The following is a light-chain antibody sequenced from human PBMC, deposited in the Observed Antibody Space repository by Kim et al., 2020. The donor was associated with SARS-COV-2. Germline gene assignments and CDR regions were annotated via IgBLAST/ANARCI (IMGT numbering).Light chain of an antibody. CDR1: NIGSKS. V-gene: IGLV3-21*04. CDR3: PVWDRSRDHPV. CDR2: YDS. J-gene: IGLJ3*02. Sequence: SYELTQPPSVSVAPGKTARITCGGNNIGSKSVHWYQQKPGQAPVLVIYYDSDRPSGIPERFSGSNSGNTATLTISRVEAGDEADYYCPVWDRSRDHPVFG.